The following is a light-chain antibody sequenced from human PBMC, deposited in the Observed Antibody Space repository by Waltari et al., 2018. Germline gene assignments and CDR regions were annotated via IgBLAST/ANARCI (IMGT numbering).Light chain of an antibody. CDR2: GAS. CDR3: QQYDNWLGT. CDR1: QSIRSN. Sequence: EIVITQSPATLSVFPGERATPSCRASQSIRSNLAWYQHKPGQAPRLLIYGASTRATGIPARFSGSGSGTEFTLTISSLQSEDFAVYFCQQYDNWLGTFGQGTKVEIK. J-gene: IGKJ1*01. V-gene: IGKV3-15*01.